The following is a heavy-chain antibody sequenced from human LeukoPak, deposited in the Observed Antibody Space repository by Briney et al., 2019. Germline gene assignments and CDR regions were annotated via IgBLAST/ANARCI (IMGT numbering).Heavy chain of an antibody. CDR3: ARGPRGYFGL. J-gene: IGHJ2*01. CDR1: GYTFTIYY. Sequence: ASVTVSCKASGYTFTIYYIHWVRQAPGQGLEWMGIINPSGGSTTYAQKFQGRVTMTRDTSTSTVYMELSSLTSEDTAVYYCARGPRGYFGLWGRGTLVTVSS. CDR2: INPSGGST. V-gene: IGHV1-46*01.